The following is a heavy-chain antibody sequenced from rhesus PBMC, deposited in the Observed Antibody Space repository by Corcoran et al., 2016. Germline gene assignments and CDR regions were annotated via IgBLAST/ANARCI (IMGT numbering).Heavy chain of an antibody. D-gene: IGHD6-31*01. CDR2: KSYDGSKK. Sequence: EVRLVESGGGLVQPGGSLRLSCAASGFTFSSYGMHWVSQAPGKGLGGMAVKSYDGSKKYYADSVKDRFTISRDNSKNMVYLQMNNLKCEDTAMYYCAREPGYSSGWGFDVWGPGVLVTVSS. V-gene: IGHV3-54*02. CDR3: AREPGYSSGWGFDV. J-gene: IGHJ5-1*01. CDR1: GFTFSSYG.